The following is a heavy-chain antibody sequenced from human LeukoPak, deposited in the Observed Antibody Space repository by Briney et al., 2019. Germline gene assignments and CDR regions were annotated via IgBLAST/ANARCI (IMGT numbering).Heavy chain of an antibody. CDR3: ARPRRDSSGWYIDY. CDR1: GYSISSGYY. V-gene: IGHV4-38-2*01. Sequence: PSETLSLTCAASGYSISSGYYWGWIRQPPGKGLEWMGSIYHSGRTYYNPSLKSRVTISADTSKNHSSLKLSSVTAADTAVYSCARPRRDSSGWYIDYWGRGTLVTVTS. D-gene: IGHD6-19*01. J-gene: IGHJ4*02. CDR2: IYHSGRT.